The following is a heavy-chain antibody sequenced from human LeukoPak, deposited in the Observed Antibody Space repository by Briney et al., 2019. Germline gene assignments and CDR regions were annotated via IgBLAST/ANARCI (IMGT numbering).Heavy chain of an antibody. CDR1: GFTFSSYA. Sequence: GGSLRLSCAASGFTFSSYAMHWVRQAPGKGPEWVAVTSFDGSDKFYADSVRGRFTISRDNSRNTLYLQLNSPRAEDTAVYYCATQPCSGGRCYLLHWGQGTLVTVSS. CDR3: ATQPCSGGRCYLLH. V-gene: IGHV3-30*04. J-gene: IGHJ4*02. CDR2: TSFDGSDK. D-gene: IGHD2-15*01.